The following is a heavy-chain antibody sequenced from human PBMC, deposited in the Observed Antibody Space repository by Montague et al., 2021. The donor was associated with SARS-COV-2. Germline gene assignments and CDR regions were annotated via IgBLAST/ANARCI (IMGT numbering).Heavy chain of an antibody. CDR1: GFPFSSYA. J-gene: IGHJ4*02. D-gene: IGHD1-26*01. CDR2: ISYDGSNK. V-gene: IGHV3-30*04. CDR3: ARGYSGSYYSYFDY. Sequence: SLSLSFSASGFPFSSYAMHWVRQAPGKGLEWVAVISYDGSNKYYADSVKGRFTISRDNSKNTLYLQMNSLRAEDTAVYYCARGYSGSYYSYFDYWGQGTLVTVSS.